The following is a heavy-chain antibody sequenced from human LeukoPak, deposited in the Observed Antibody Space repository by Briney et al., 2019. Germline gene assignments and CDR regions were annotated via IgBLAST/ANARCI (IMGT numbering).Heavy chain of an antibody. CDR2: IWYDGGNK. D-gene: IGHD1-7*01. CDR1: GFTFSSYG. J-gene: IGHJ5*02. CDR3: VRGQLRGSRDP. V-gene: IGHV3-33*01. Sequence: GGSLRLSCAASGFTFSSYGMHWVRQAPGKGLEWVAVIWYDGGNKYYADSVKGRFTISRDNSKDTLYLQMNSLRAEDTAVYYCVRGQLRGSRDPWGQGTLVTVSS.